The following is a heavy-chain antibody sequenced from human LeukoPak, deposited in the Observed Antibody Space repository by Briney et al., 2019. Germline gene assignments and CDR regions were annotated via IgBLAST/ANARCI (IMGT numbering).Heavy chain of an antibody. CDR2: IWYDGSNK. V-gene: IGHV3-33*01. CDR1: GFTFSSYG. CDR3: ARERMVRYVVPAVMGVGINFRYYGLDV. Sequence: GGSLRLSCAASGFTFSSYGMQWVRQAPGKGLEWVAFIWYDGSNKYFADSVKGRFTISRDNSKNTLYLQMNSLRAEDTAVYYCARERMVRYVVPAVMGVGINFRYYGLDVWGQGTTVTVSS. D-gene: IGHD2-2*01. J-gene: IGHJ6*02.